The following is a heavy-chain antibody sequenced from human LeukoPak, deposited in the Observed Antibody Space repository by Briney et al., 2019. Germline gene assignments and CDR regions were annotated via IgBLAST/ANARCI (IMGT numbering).Heavy chain of an antibody. CDR2: INPNTGVT. D-gene: IGHD6-25*01. CDR1: GYIFTGYY. V-gene: IGHV1-2*02. J-gene: IGHJ4*02. Sequence: GASVKVSCKASGYIFTGYYIHWMRQAPGQRLEWGGWINPNTGVTNYAQKFQGRVTMTRNTSISTVYMELSRLSSDDTAVYYCARAAYSSAWRPYYFDYWGQGTLVTVSS. CDR3: ARAAYSSAWRPYYFDY.